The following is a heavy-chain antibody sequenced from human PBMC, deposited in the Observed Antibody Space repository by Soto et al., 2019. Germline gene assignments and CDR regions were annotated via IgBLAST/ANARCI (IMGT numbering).Heavy chain of an antibody. CDR3: AKDPRDTRVNWFDP. J-gene: IGHJ5*02. V-gene: IGHV3-23*01. Sequence: GGSLRLSCAASGFTFSSYAMSWVRQAPGKGLEWVSAISGSGGSTYYADSVKGRFAISRHNSRNTVYLQMNSLRAEDTAVYYCAKDPRDTRVNWFDPWGQGTLVTVSS. CDR2: ISGSGGST. CDR1: GFTFSSYA.